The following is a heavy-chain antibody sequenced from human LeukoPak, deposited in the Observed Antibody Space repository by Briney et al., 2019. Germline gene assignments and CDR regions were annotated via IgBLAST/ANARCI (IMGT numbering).Heavy chain of an antibody. J-gene: IGHJ4*02. D-gene: IGHD2-15*01. Sequence: GSLRLSCAASGFTFSSYAMSWVRQAPGKRLEWVSAISGSGGSTYYADSVKGRFTISRDNSKNTLYLQMNSLRAEDTAVYYCAKPVGYCSGGSCYGSITVTTSADYWGQGTLVTVSS. V-gene: IGHV3-23*01. CDR2: ISGSGGST. CDR3: AKPVGYCSGGSCYGSITVTTSADY. CDR1: GFTFSSYA.